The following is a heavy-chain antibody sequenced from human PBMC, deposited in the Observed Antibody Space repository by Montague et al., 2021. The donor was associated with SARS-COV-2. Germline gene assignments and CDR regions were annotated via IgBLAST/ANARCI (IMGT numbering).Heavy chain of an antibody. CDR1: SGSLSNYY. CDR2: MYETGNM. D-gene: IGHD2/OR15-2a*01. Sequence: SETLSLTRTVSSGSLSNYYWSWIRQSPDKGLEWIGYMYETGNMIYNPSLRSRVSISADTSKTQFSLRLTSVTAAASARYYCARNMAYWGQGVLVT. V-gene: IGHV4-4*09. CDR3: ARNMAY. J-gene: IGHJ4*02.